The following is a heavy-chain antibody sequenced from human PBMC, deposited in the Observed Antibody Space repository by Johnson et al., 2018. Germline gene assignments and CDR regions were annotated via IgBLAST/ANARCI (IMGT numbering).Heavy chain of an antibody. CDR2: ISSDGSYE. D-gene: IGHD3-10*01. V-gene: IGHV3-30*18. CDR3: AKSPAIRGFYLDY. CDR1: GFTFSSYG. Sequence: QVQLQESGGGVVQPGRSLRLSCVASGFTFSSYGMHWVRHTPGKGLEWVAIISSDGSYENYAESVRGRFIISRDNSKSTLYLQMNSLRDADTAGYFCAKSPAIRGFYLDYWGQGTLVTGSS. J-gene: IGHJ4*02.